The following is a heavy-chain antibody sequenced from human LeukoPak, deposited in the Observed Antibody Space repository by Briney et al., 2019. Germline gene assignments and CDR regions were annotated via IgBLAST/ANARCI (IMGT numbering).Heavy chain of an antibody. J-gene: IGHJ4*02. V-gene: IGHV3-11*04. CDR1: GFTFSDYF. Sequence: GGSLRLSCVASGFTFSDYFMSWIRQAPGKGLEWLSFINSAGDNIYYADSAKGRFTISRDNAKKTLYLEMNSLRMEDTAIYYCATSRVFDYWGQGTLVTVSS. CDR3: ATSRVFDY. CDR2: INSAGDNI.